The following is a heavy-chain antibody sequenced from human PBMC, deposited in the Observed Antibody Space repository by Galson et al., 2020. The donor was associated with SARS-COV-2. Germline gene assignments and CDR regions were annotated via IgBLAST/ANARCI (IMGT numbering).Heavy chain of an antibody. CDR1: GASISSDYW. V-gene: IGHV4-4*02. D-gene: IGHD6-19*01. CDR2: IYHDGRT. CDR3: TRSFTGWTPFGY. Sequence: ASETLSLTCAVSGASISSDYWWSWVRQAPGKGLEWIGEIYHDGRTNYNPSLKSRVTMSTDTSKNQFSLNLGSVTAADTAVYFCTRSFTGWTPFGYWGQGTLVTVSS. J-gene: IGHJ4*02.